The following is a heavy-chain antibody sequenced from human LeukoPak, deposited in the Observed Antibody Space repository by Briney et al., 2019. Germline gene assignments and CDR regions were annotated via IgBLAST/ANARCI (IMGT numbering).Heavy chain of an antibody. D-gene: IGHD4-17*01. J-gene: IGHJ4*02. CDR3: ARSPPTTVATPVY. CDR2: ISSSSTTI. Sequence: PGGSLRLSCAASGFTFSSYSMNWVRQAPGKGLEWVSYISSSSTTIYYADSVKGRFTISRDNAKNSLYLQMNSLRAEDTAVYYRARSPPTTVATPVYWGQGTLVTVSS. V-gene: IGHV3-48*01. CDR1: GFTFSSYS.